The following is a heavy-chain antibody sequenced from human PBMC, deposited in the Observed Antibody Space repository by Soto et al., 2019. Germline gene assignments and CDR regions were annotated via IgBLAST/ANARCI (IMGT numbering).Heavy chain of an antibody. D-gene: IGHD3-10*01. V-gene: IGHV1-18*01. CDR1: GYTFTSYG. Sequence: QVQLVQSGAEVKKPGASVKVSCKASGYTFTSYGISWVRQAPGQGLEWMGWISAYNGNTNYAQKLQGRVTMTTDTXXXXXXXXXXXXXSDDTAVYYCARETEYPRNFQHWGQGTLVTVSS. CDR2: ISAYNGNT. J-gene: IGHJ1*01. CDR3: ARETEYPRNFQH.